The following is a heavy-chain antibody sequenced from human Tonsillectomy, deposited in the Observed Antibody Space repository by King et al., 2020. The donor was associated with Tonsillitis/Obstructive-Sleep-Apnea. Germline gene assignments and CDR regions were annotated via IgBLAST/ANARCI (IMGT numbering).Heavy chain of an antibody. V-gene: IGHV3-74*01. CDR2: INTSGRAT. CDR1: GFSFSSYW. CDR3: VSDADTLVRGVSSPCDAFDF. Sequence: VQLVESGGGLVQPGGSLRLSCAASGFSFSSYWMHWVRQVPGKGLVWVSRINTSGRATSYADSVTGRFTISRDNAKNMLYLQLNSLRAEDTAVYYCVSDADTLVRGVSSPCDAFDFWGQGTRVTVSS. D-gene: IGHD3-10*01. J-gene: IGHJ3*01.